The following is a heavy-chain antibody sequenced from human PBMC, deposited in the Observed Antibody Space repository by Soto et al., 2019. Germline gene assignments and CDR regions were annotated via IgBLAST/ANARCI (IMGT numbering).Heavy chain of an antibody. D-gene: IGHD4-17*01. CDR3: ARAHYGDYGYGMDV. CDR1: DGSISNYY. CDR2: IYHSGST. Sequence: PSETLSLTCTVSDGSISNYYWIWIRQPPGKGLEWIGYIYHSGSTYYNPSLKSRVTISVDRSENLFSLKLSSVTAADTAVYYCARAHYGDYGYGMDVWGQGTTVTVSS. J-gene: IGHJ6*02. V-gene: IGHV4-59*12.